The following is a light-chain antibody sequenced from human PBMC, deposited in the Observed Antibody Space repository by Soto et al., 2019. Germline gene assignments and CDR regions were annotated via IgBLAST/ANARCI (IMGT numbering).Light chain of an antibody. J-gene: IGKJ5*01. CDR2: AAS. V-gene: IGKV1-39*01. CDR3: QQSYTTPRIT. Sequence: DIQMTQSPSSLSASIGGRVLITCRASQDIGTYLNWYQHKPGKAPKHLIYAASSLQTGVPSRFTGSGSGTEFTLTIDSLQPEDFATYYCQQSYTTPRITFGQGTRLEI. CDR1: QDIGTY.